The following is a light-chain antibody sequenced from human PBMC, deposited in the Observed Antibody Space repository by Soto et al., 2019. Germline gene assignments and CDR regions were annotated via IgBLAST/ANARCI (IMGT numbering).Light chain of an antibody. V-gene: IGLV2-14*03. Sequence: QSALTQPASVSGSPGQSITISCTGTSSDVGGYNYVSWYQHHPGKAPKLMIYDVTNRPSGVSNRVSGSKSGNTASLTISGLQAEDEADYYCSSYTSSSTSYVFGTGTKVTVL. CDR2: DVT. CDR3: SSYTSSSTSYV. J-gene: IGLJ1*01. CDR1: SSDVGGYNY.